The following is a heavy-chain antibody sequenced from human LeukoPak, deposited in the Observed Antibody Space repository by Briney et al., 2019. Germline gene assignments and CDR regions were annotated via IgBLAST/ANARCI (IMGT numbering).Heavy chain of an antibody. CDR3: VRFLPGVEDWYFDL. CDR2: IYHSGST. CDR1: GGSISSGGYS. J-gene: IGHJ2*01. Sequence: SQTLSLTCAVSGGSISSGGYSWSWIRQPPGKGLEWIGYIYHSGSTYYNPSLKSRVTISVDRSKNQFSLKLSSVTAADTAVYYCVRFLPGVEDWYFDLWGRGTLVTVSS. D-gene: IGHD3-10*01. V-gene: IGHV4-30-2*01.